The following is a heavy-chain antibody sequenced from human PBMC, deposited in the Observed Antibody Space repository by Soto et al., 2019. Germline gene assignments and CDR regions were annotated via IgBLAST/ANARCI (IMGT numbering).Heavy chain of an antibody. CDR3: ARSGVMIYAADAFDF. D-gene: IGHD2-8*01. J-gene: IGHJ3*01. CDR2: ISAFNGNT. CDR1: GYTFSSYG. Sequence: GASVKVSCKAGGYTFSSYGVSWVRQAPGQGLGWLGWISAFNGNTKYAQKLQGRVTMTTDTSTSTAYMELRSLRSDDTAVYYCARSGVMIYAADAFDFWGQGTMVTVSS. V-gene: IGHV1-18*01.